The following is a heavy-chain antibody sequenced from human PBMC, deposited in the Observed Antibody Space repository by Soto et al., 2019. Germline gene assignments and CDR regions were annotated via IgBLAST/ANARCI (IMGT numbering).Heavy chain of an antibody. CDR2: IWYDGSNK. CDR3: VRDIDRAIVWINYGMDV. D-gene: IGHD5-18*01. J-gene: IGHJ6*02. Sequence: QVQRVESGGGVVQLGRSLRLSCAASGFTFSSYGMHWVRQAPGKGLEWVEVIWYDGSNKYYADSVKGRFTISRDNSKNTLSLEINSLRAEDTAVYYCVRDIDRAIVWINYGMDVWGQGTPVTVSS. CDR1: GFTFSSYG. V-gene: IGHV3-33*01.